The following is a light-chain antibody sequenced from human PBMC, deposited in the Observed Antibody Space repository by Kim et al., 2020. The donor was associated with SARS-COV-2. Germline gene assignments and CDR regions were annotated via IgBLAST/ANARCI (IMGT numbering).Light chain of an antibody. CDR1: QSISSW. CDR2: KAS. CDR3: QQYKSYLYT. V-gene: IGKV1-5*03. Sequence: DIQMTQSPSTLSASVGDRVTITCRASQSISSWLAWYQQKPGKAPSLLIYKASSLETGVPSRFSGSGSETEFTLTISSLQPDDFATYYCQQYKSYLYTFGQGTKLEI. J-gene: IGKJ2*01.